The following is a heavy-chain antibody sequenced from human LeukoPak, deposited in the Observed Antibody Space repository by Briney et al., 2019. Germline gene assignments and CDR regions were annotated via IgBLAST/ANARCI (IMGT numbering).Heavy chain of an antibody. CDR1: GGSISSSSYY. J-gene: IGHJ3*02. CDR3: ATSGNYYGQKDAFDI. V-gene: IGHV4-39*01. CDR2: IYYSGST. D-gene: IGHD3-10*01. Sequence: PSETLSLTCTVSGGSISSSSYYWGWIRQPPGKGLEWIGSIYYSGSTYYNPSLKSRVTISVDTSKNQFSLKLSSVTAADTAVYYCATSGNYYGQKDAFDIWGQGTMVTVSS.